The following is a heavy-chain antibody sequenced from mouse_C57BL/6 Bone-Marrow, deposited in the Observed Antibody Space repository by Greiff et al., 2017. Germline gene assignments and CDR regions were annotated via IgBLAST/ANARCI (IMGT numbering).Heavy chain of an antibody. Sequence: VQLQQSGPVLVKPGASVKMSCKASGYTFTDYYMNWVQQSHGKSLEWIGVINPYNGGTSYNQKFKGKATLTVDKSSSTAYMELNSLTSEDSAVYYGARGGYGSSYGYFDVWGTGTTVTVSS. D-gene: IGHD1-1*01. CDR1: GYTFTDYY. J-gene: IGHJ1*03. CDR2: INPYNGGT. V-gene: IGHV1-19*01. CDR3: ARGGYGSSYGYFDV.